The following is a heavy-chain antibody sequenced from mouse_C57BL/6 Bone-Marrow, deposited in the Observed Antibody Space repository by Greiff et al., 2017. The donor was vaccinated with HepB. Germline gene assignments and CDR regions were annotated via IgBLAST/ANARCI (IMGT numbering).Heavy chain of an antibody. CDR1: GYTFTSYW. J-gene: IGHJ2*01. V-gene: IGHV1-64*01. CDR3: ARGGYYGSSGY. CDR2: IHPNSGST. Sequence: QVQLQQPGAELVKPGASVKLSCKASGYTFTSYWMHWVKQRPGQGLEWIGMIHPNSGSTNYNEKFKSKATLTVDKSSSTAYMQLSSLTSEDYAVYYCARGGYYGSSGYWGQGTTLTGSS. D-gene: IGHD1-1*01.